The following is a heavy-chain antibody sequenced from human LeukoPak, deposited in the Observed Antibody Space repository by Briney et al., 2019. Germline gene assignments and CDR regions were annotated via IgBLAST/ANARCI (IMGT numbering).Heavy chain of an antibody. CDR3: ASGWDTVTTFGVY. D-gene: IGHD4-17*01. CDR2: IIPIFGTA. Sequence: ASVKVSCKASGGTFSSYAISWVRQAPGQGLEWMGGIIPIFGTANYAQKFQGRVTITADESTSTAYMELSSLRSEDTAVYYCASGWDTVTTFGVYWGQGTLVTVSS. V-gene: IGHV1-69*13. CDR1: GGTFSSYA. J-gene: IGHJ4*02.